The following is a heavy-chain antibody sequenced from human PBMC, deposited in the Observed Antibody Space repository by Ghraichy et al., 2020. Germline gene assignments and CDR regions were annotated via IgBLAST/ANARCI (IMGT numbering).Heavy chain of an antibody. Sequence: GGSLRLSCTASGFTFGDYAMSWFRQAPGKGLEWVGFIRSKAYGGTTEYAASVKGRFTISRDDSKSIAYLQMNSLKTEDTAVYYCTRDTVGAAYYFDYWGQGTLVTVSS. CDR1: GFTFGDYA. CDR2: IRSKAYGGTT. CDR3: TRDTVGAAYYFDY. V-gene: IGHV3-49*03. D-gene: IGHD1-26*01. J-gene: IGHJ4*02.